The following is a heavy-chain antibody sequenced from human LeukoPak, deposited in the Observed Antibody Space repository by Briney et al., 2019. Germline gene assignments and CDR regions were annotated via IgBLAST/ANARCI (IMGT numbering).Heavy chain of an antibody. J-gene: IGHJ6*03. Sequence: GASVKVSCKASGGTSSSYAISWVRQAPGQGLEWMGGLIPIFGTANYAQKFQGRVTITADESTSTAYMELSSLRSEDTAVYYCAISTWLQLRYYYYMDVWGKGTTVTVSS. CDR1: GGTSSSYA. V-gene: IGHV1-69*13. CDR2: LIPIFGTA. D-gene: IGHD5-24*01. CDR3: AISTWLQLRYYYYMDV.